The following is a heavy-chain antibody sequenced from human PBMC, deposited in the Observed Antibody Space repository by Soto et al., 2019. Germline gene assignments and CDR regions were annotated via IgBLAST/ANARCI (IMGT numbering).Heavy chain of an antibody. D-gene: IGHD2-15*01. J-gene: IGHJ5*02. CDR3: AREIIDCSGGSCYPMGFDP. CDR1: GYTFTGYY. CDR2: INPNSGGT. Sequence: ASVKVSCKASGYTFTGYYMHWVRQAPGQGLEWMGWINPNSGGTNYAQKFQGWVTMTRDTSISTAYMELSRLRSDDTAVYYCAREIIDCSGGSCYPMGFDPWGQGTLVTVSS. V-gene: IGHV1-2*04.